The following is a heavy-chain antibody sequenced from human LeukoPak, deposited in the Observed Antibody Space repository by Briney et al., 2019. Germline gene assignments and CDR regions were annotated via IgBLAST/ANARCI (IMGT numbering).Heavy chain of an antibody. Sequence: SETLSLTCTVSGGSISSSNYYWGWIRQPPGKGLEWIGSISYSGSTYYNPSLKSRVTISVDTSKNQFSLKLSSVTAADTAVYYCARLNIVWLVTPWGQGTLVTVSS. J-gene: IGHJ5*02. CDR2: ISYSGST. CDR3: ARLNIVWLVTP. V-gene: IGHV4-39*01. CDR1: GGSISSSNYY. D-gene: IGHD6-19*01.